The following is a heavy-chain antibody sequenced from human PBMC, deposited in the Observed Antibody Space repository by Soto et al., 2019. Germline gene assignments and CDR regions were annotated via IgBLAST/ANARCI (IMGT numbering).Heavy chain of an antibody. CDR3: ARVNYYSNEA. CDR2: IIPIFGTA. Sequence: GASVKVSCKASGGTFSSYAISWVRQAPGQGLEWMGGIIPIFGTANYAQKFQGRVTITADESTSTAYMELNSLRAEDTAVYYCARVNYYSNEAWGQGTLVTVSS. CDR1: GGTFSSYA. V-gene: IGHV1-69*13. J-gene: IGHJ5*02. D-gene: IGHD4-4*01.